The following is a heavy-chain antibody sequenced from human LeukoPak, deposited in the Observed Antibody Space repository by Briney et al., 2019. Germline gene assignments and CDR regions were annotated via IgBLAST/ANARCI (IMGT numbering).Heavy chain of an antibody. D-gene: IGHD5-24*01. CDR3: AKTGEWLQLYYFDY. Sequence: ASVKVSCKASGYTFTSYDINWVRQATGQGLEWMGWMNPNSGNTGYAQKFQGRVTITRDTSISTAYMELGSLRSEDTAVYYCAKTGEWLQLYYFDYWGQGTLVTVSS. CDR2: MNPNSGNT. J-gene: IGHJ4*02. V-gene: IGHV1-8*03. CDR1: GYTFTSYD.